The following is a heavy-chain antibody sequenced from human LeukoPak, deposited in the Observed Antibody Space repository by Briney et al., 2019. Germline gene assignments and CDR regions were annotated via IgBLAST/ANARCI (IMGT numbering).Heavy chain of an antibody. CDR1: GFAFRNYG. Sequence: GGSLRLSCAASGFAFRNYGMHWVRQAPGKGLEWVAVISIDGSEKYYAGSVKGRFTISRDNSKNTLYLQMNSLRGDDTAVYYCANPQSRGYDYLDYWGQGTLVTVSS. J-gene: IGHJ4*02. CDR2: ISIDGSEK. V-gene: IGHV3-30*18. CDR3: ANPQSRGYDYLDY. D-gene: IGHD5-12*01.